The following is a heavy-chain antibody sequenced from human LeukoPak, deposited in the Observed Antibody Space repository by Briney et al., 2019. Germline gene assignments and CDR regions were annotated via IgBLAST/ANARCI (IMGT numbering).Heavy chain of an antibody. V-gene: IGHV3-30*11. J-gene: IGHJ4*02. Sequence: GRSLRLSCAASGFTFRSHAMHWVRQAPGKGLEWVASISNGGTEFYADSVKGRFAISRDTSTNTLSLQMNSLRAEDTAVYFCARRTGDTRFCSRFSCFLPDYWGQGTLVTVSS. CDR1: GFTFRSHA. CDR3: ARRTGDTRFCSRFSCFLPDY. CDR2: ISNGGTE. D-gene: IGHD2-2*01.